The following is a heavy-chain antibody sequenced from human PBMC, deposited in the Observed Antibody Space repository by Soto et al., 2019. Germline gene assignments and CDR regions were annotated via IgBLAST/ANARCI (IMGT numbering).Heavy chain of an antibody. CDR1: GFTFSSYG. D-gene: IGHD1-26*01. CDR3: AKDAGGSSYFDY. J-gene: IGHJ4*02. Sequence: QVQLVESGGGVVQPGRSLRLSCAASGFTFSSYGMHWVRQAPGKGLEWVAVISYDGSNEYYADSVNGRFTISRDNSKTTLYLQMNSLRAEDTAVYYCAKDAGGSSYFDYWGQGTLVTVSS. V-gene: IGHV3-30*18. CDR2: ISYDGSNE.